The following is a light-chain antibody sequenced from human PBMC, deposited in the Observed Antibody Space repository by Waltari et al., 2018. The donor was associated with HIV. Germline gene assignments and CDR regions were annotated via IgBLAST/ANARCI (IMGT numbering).Light chain of an antibody. J-gene: IGLJ3*02. V-gene: IGLV2-8*01. CDR3: SSSRV. Sequence: QSALTQPPSASGSPGQSVTISCTGTSSDAGCYNYVSWYQQHPGKAPKLMIYEVSKRPSGVPDRFSGSKSDNTASLTVSGLQAEDEADYYCSSSRVFGGGTKLTVL. CDR1: SSDAGCYNY. CDR2: EVS.